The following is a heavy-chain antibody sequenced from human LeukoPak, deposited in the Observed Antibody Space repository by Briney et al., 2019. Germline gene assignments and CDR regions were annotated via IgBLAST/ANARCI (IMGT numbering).Heavy chain of an antibody. CDR3: ARDGGSSWYGYYYYYMDV. V-gene: IGHV3-23*01. J-gene: IGHJ6*03. CDR2: ISGSGGST. CDR1: GFPFSSYG. D-gene: IGHD6-13*01. Sequence: PGGSLRLSCAASGFPFSSYGMSCVRQAPGKGLEGVSAISGSGGSTYYADSVKGRFTISRDNSKNTLYLQMNSLRAEDTAVYYCARDGGSSWYGYYYYYMDVWGKGTTVTVSS.